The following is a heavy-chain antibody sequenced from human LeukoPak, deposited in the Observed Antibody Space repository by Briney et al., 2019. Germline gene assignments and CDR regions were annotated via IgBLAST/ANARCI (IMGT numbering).Heavy chain of an antibody. J-gene: IGHJ6*03. CDR1: GGSISSGSYY. Sequence: SETLSLTCTVSGGSISSGSYYWSWIRQPAGKGLEWIGRIYTSGSTNYNPSLKSRVTISVDTSKNQFSLKLSSVTAADTAVYYCARDYGDMDVWGKGTTVTVSS. D-gene: IGHD4-17*01. V-gene: IGHV4-61*02. CDR3: ARDYGDMDV. CDR2: IYTSGST.